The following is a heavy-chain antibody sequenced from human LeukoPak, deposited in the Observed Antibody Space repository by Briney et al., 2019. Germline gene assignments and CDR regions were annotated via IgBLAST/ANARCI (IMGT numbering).Heavy chain of an antibody. Sequence: SETLSLTCTVSGGSISSYYWSWIRQPARKGLEWIGRIYTSCSTNYNPPLKSRVTRSVDTSKNQFSLKLSSVTAADTAVYYCARGNILCSGGSCSTNIDYWGQGTLVTVSS. D-gene: IGHD2-15*01. CDR3: ARGNILCSGGSCSTNIDY. J-gene: IGHJ4*02. CDR1: GGSISSYY. V-gene: IGHV4-4*07. CDR2: IYTSCST.